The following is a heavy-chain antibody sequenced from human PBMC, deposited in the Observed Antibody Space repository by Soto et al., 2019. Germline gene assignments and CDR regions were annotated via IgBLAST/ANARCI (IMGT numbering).Heavy chain of an antibody. V-gene: IGHV4-59*08. CDR3: ARANEYTSSSGMDV. CDR1: GGSISSYY. J-gene: IGHJ6*02. D-gene: IGHD6-6*01. CDR2: IYYSGST. Sequence: SETLCLTCTVSGGSISSYYWSWIRQPPGKGLEWIGYIYYSGSTNYNPSLKSRVTISVDTSKNQFSLKLSSVTAADTAVYYCARANEYTSSSGMDVWGQGTTVTVSS.